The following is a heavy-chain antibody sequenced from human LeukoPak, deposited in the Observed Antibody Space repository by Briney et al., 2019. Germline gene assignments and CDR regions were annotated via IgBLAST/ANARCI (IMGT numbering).Heavy chain of an antibody. CDR3: AKLGPRSGWPIDY. J-gene: IGHJ4*02. Sequence: PGRSLRLSCSASGFTFNSYAMHWVRQAPGKGLEWVSAISGSGGSTYYADSVKGRFTISRDNSKNTLYLQMNSLRAEDTAVYYCAKLGPRSGWPIDYWGQGTLVTVSS. CDR2: ISGSGGST. D-gene: IGHD6-19*01. CDR1: GFTFNSYA. V-gene: IGHV3-23*01.